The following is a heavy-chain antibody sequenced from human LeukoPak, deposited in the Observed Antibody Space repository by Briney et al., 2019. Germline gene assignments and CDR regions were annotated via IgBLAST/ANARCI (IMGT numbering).Heavy chain of an antibody. J-gene: IGHJ4*02. CDR3: ARDRASGSTTGDY. D-gene: IGHD1-26*01. V-gene: IGHV1-18*01. CDR1: GYTFTSYG. Sequence: ASVKVSCKASGYTFTSYGISWVRQAPGQGLEWMGWISAYNGNTNYAQKLQGRVTMTTDTSTSTACMELRSLRSDDTAVYYCARDRASGSTTGDYWGQGTLVTVSS. CDR2: ISAYNGNT.